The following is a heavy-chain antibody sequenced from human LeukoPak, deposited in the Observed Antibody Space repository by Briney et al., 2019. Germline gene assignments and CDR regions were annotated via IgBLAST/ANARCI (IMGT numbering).Heavy chain of an antibody. J-gene: IGHJ5*02. CDR2: INSDGSST. V-gene: IGHV3-74*01. D-gene: IGHD2-15*01. CDR3: CRVVAESYNWFDP. CDR1: GFTFSSYW. Sequence: GGSLRLSCAASGFTFSSYWMHWVRQAPGKGLVWVSRINSDGSSTSYADSVKGRFTISRDNAKNTLYLQMNSLRAEDTAVYYCCRVVAESYNWFDPWGQGTLVTVSS.